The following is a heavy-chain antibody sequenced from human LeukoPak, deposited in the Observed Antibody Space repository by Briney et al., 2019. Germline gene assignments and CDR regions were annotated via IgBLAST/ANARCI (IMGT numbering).Heavy chain of an antibody. D-gene: IGHD6-6*01. CDR2: ISSSGSTI. Sequence: GGSLRLSCAASGFTFSSYAMSWVRQAPGKGLEWVSYISSSGSTIYYADSVKGRFTISRDNAKNSLYLQMNSLRAEDTAVYYCASVSSPNRGYFDYWGQGTLVTVSS. CDR3: ASVSSPNRGYFDY. V-gene: IGHV3-48*04. CDR1: GFTFSSYA. J-gene: IGHJ4*02.